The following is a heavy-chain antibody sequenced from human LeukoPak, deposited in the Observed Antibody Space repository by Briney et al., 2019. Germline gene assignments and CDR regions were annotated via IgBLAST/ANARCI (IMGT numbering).Heavy chain of an antibody. V-gene: IGHV3-30*18. J-gene: IGHJ4*02. CDR2: ISYDGSNK. D-gene: IGHD3-22*01. CDR1: GFTFSSYG. CDR3: AKDRSSGYHYYFDY. Sequence: GRSLRLSCAASGFTFSSYGMHWVRQAPGKGLEWVAVISYDGSNKNYADSVKGRFTISRDNSKNTLYLQMDSLRTEDTAVYYCAKDRSSGYHYYFDYWGRGTLVTVSS.